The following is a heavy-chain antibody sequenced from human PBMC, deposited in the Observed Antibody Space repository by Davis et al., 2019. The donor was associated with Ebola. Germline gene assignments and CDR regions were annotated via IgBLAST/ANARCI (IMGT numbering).Heavy chain of an antibody. V-gene: IGHV4-4*02. Sequence: MPSETLSLTCAVSGGSISSSNWWSWVRQPPGKGLEWIGEIYHSGSTNYNPSLKSRVTISVDTSKNQFSLKLSSVTAADTAVYYCARVPSGDYGLDVWGQGTTVTVSS. J-gene: IGHJ6*02. CDR1: GGSISSSNW. D-gene: IGHD2-15*01. CDR2: IYHSGST. CDR3: ARVPSGDYGLDV.